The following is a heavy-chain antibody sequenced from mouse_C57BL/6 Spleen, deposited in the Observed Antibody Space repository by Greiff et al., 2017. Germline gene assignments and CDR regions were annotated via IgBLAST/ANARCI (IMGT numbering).Heavy chain of an antibody. J-gene: IGHJ4*01. D-gene: IGHD1-1*01. Sequence: VQLQQSGAELVKPGASVKLSCKASGYTFTSYWMHWVKQRPGRGLEWIGRIDPNSGGTKYNEKFKSKATLTVDKPSSTAYMQLSSLTSEEAAVYYCARDQDYYGSSYHYAMDYWGQGTSVTVSS. CDR2: IDPNSGGT. CDR1: GYTFTSYW. V-gene: IGHV1-72*01. CDR3: ARDQDYYGSSYHYAMDY.